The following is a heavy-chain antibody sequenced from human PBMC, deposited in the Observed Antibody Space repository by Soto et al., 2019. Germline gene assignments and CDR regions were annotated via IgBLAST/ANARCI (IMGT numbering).Heavy chain of an antibody. CDR2: ISGYNGNT. J-gene: IGHJ1*01. V-gene: IGHV1-18*01. D-gene: IGHD6-13*01. CDR1: GYTFSNYG. Sequence: ASVKVSCKASGYTFSNYGISWVRQAPGQGPEWMGWISGYNGNTKYAETLQGRVTMTTDTSTSTVYMELRSLRLDDTAVYYCARGGSSWSAEYYQHWGQGTLVTSPQ. CDR3: ARGGSSWSAEYYQH.